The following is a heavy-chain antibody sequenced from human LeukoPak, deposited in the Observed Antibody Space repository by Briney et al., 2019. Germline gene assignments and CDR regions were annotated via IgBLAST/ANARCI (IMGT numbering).Heavy chain of an antibody. Sequence: GGSLRLSCEASGFSVSNIYMSWVRQAPGKGLEWVALLKYNGVTYYADSLKGRFTISRDNSKNPLSLQMNSLRGDDTAVYYCARSRWNPYYYYMDVWGKGTTVTVSS. CDR2: LKYNGVT. V-gene: IGHV3-53*01. CDR3: ARSRWNPYYYYMDV. D-gene: IGHD6-13*01. CDR1: GFSVSNIY. J-gene: IGHJ6*03.